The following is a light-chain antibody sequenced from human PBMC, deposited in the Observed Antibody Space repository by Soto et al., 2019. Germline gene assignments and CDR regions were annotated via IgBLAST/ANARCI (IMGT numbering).Light chain of an antibody. J-gene: IGLJ2*01. CDR2: EVT. Sequence: QSVLTQPASVSGSPGQSITISCTGSSSDVGAYNHVSWYQQHPGKAPRLMIYEVTNRPSGVSNRFSGSKSGNTASLTISGLRAEDEADYYCSSYTSGSTLVVFGGGTKLTVL. V-gene: IGLV2-14*01. CDR3: SSYTSGSTLVV. CDR1: SSDVGAYNH.